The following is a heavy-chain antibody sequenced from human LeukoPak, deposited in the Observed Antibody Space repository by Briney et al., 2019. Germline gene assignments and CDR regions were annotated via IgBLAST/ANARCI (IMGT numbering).Heavy chain of an antibody. CDR1: GGSISSGGYY. Sequence: SQTLSLTCTVSGGSISSGGYYWSWIRQPPGKGLEWIGYIYHSGSTYYNPSLKSRVTISVDRSKNQFSLKLSSVTAADTAVYYCASHSLRRRLLVRMVLTGVFDYWGQGTLVTVSS. D-gene: IGHD2-8*01. CDR2: IYHSGST. V-gene: IGHV4-30-2*01. CDR3: ASHSLRRRLLVRMVLTGVFDY. J-gene: IGHJ4*02.